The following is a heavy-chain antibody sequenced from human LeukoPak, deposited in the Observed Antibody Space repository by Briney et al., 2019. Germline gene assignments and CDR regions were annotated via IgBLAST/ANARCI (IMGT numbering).Heavy chain of an antibody. Sequence: GRSLRLSCAASGFTFDDYAMHWVRQAPGKGLDWVSGISWNSGSIGYADSVKGRFTISRDNSKNTLYLQMNSLRAEDTAVYYCAKGGGYYGDDAFDIWGQGTMVTVSS. J-gene: IGHJ3*02. V-gene: IGHV3-9*01. CDR2: ISWNSGSI. CDR3: AKGGGYYGDDAFDI. D-gene: IGHD3-10*01. CDR1: GFTFDDYA.